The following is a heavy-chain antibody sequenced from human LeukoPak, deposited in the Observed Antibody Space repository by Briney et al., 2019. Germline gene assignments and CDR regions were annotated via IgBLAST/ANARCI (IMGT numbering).Heavy chain of an antibody. CDR2: IYPADSDI. CDR1: GYSINNYW. D-gene: IGHD2-15*01. J-gene: IGHJ5*02. V-gene: IGHV5-51*01. CDR3: ARQEYCSGGSCYTWFDP. Sequence: ESLKISCKGSGYSINNYWIGWVRQMPGKGLEWMGIIYPADSDIRYSPSFQGQVTISADKSISTAYLQWSSLKASDTAMYYCARQEYCSGGSCYTWFDPWGQGTLVTVSS.